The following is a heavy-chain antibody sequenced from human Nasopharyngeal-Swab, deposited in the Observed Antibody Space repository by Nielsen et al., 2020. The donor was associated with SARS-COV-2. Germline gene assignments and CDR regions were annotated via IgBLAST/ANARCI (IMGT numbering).Heavy chain of an antibody. CDR2: IYYSGST. Sequence: SETLSLTCTVSGGSISSYYWSWIRQPPGKGLEWIGYIYYSGSTNYNPSLKSRVTISVDTSKNQFSLKLSSVTAADTAVYYCARGRIAARPDYFDYWGQGTLVTASS. CDR3: ARGRIAARPDYFDY. V-gene: IGHV4-59*12. J-gene: IGHJ4*02. D-gene: IGHD6-6*01. CDR1: GGSISSYY.